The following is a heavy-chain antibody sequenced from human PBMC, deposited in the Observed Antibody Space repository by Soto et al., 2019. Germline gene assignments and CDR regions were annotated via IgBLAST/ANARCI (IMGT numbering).Heavy chain of an antibody. CDR1: DGSFSSYS. CDR2: INHSGST. V-gene: IGHV4-34*01. CDR3: ARGDRQYPYYDYGMDV. J-gene: IGHJ6*02. Sequence: QVQLQQWGARLLKPSETLSLTCAVYDGSFSSYSWTWIRQPPGKGLEWIGEINHSGSTNYNPSLKSRVTISVDTSKNQFSLKLTSVTAADTAVYYGARGDRQYPYYDYGMDVWGQGTTVTVSS. D-gene: IGHD3-3*01.